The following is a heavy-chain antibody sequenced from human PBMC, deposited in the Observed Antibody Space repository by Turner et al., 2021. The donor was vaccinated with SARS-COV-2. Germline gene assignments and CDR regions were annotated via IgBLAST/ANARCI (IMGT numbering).Heavy chain of an antibody. V-gene: IGHV3-11*01. CDR2: ISFSGRSI. J-gene: IGHJ4*02. CDR3: ARERVGTFDF. D-gene: IGHD1-26*01. CDR1: GLDFRDDY. Sequence: QVQLVESGGGLVKPGGSLRLSCVVTGLDFRDDYMSWIRQVPGKGLEWIAYISFSGRSIYYADSVKGRFTISRDNANKSVSLQMDTLRPEDTALYYCARERVGTFDFWGQGTQVTVSS.